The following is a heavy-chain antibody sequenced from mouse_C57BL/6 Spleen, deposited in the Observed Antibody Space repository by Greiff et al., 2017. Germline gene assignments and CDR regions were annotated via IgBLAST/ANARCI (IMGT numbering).Heavy chain of an antibody. CDR1: GYTFTSYW. V-gene: IGHV1-64*01. J-gene: IGHJ2*01. Sequence: QVQLKQPGAELVKPGASVKLSCKASGYTFTSYWMHWVKQRPGQGLEWIGMIHPNSGSTNYNEKFKSKATLTVDKSSSTAYMQLSSLTSEDSAVYYCATSTVVVFDYWGQGTTLTVSS. CDR3: ATSTVVVFDY. CDR2: IHPNSGST. D-gene: IGHD1-1*01.